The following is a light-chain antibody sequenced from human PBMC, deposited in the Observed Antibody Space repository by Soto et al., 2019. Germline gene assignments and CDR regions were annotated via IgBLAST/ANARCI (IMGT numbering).Light chain of an antibody. CDR1: SSNIGGNS. J-gene: IGLJ2*01. V-gene: IGLV1-44*01. Sequence: QSILTQTPSASGTPGQSVSIFCSGASSNIGGNSVYWYQQIPGTPPRLLIYSNNQRPSGVPDRFSGSKSGTSASLAINGLQSADEAIYHCSTWDDSLNGPVFGGGTKLTVL. CDR2: SNN. CDR3: STWDDSLNGPV.